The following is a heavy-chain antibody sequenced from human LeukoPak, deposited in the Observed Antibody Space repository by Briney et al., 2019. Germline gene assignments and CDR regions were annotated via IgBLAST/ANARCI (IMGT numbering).Heavy chain of an antibody. J-gene: IGHJ4*02. CDR1: GFTFSSYS. D-gene: IGHD2-21*02. Sequence: GGSLRLSCAASGFTFSSYSMNWVRQAPGKGLEWVSSISRSSSYIYYADSVKGRFTISRDNAKNSLYLQMNSLRAEDTAVYYCARDRVTAISPFVYWGQGTLVTASS. V-gene: IGHV3-21*01. CDR3: ARDRVTAISPFVY. CDR2: ISRSSSYI.